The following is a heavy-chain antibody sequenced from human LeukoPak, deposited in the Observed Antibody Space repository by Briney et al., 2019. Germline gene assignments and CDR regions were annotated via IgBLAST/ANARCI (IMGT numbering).Heavy chain of an antibody. V-gene: IGHV3-74*01. CDR2: IKNEGSDT. CDR3: ARAQWELPPDY. J-gene: IGHJ4*02. D-gene: IGHD1-26*01. CDR1: GFTFSSYW. Sequence: GGSLRLSCVASGFTFSSYWMHWVRQAPGKGLVWVSRIKNEGSDTRYADSVKGRFTISRDNAKNTLYLQMNSLRAEDTAVYYCARAQWELPPDYWGQGTLVTVSS.